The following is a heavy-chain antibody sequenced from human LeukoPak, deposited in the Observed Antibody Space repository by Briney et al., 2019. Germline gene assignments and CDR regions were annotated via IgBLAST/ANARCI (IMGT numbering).Heavy chain of an antibody. CDR2: IGTAGDT. V-gene: IGHV3-13*04. CDR1: GFTFSSYD. CDR3: ARGGRYYIY. Sequence: GGSLRLSCAASGFTFSSYDMHWVRQATGKGLEWVSAIGTAGDTYYPGSVKGRFTISRDNAKNSLYLHMNSLRVEDTAVYYCARGGRYYIYWGQGTLVSVSS. D-gene: IGHD1-26*01. J-gene: IGHJ4*02.